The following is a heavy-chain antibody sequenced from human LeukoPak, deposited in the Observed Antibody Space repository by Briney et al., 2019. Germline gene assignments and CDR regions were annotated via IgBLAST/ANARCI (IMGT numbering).Heavy chain of an antibody. D-gene: IGHD2-15*01. CDR2: MYYTGST. V-gene: IGHV4-39*01. CDR3: ARHTADVVVGHIHYFDY. CDR1: GGSINSAPYY. J-gene: IGHJ4*02. Sequence: SETLSLTCTVSGGSINSAPYYWGWIRQSPGKGLEWIGSMYYTGSTYYNLSLKSRITIFLDTSKNQFSLTLGSVTATDTAVYYCARHTADVVVGHIHYFDYWGPGTLVSVSS.